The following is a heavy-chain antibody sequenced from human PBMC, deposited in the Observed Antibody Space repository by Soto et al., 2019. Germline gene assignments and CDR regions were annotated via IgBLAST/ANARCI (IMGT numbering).Heavy chain of an antibody. J-gene: IGHJ4*02. CDR3: ARDQTGITTAGGGRIDH. V-gene: IGHV3-30-3*01. CDR2: VSFDGSNK. CDR1: GFTFRTHA. Sequence: QVQLVESGGGVVQPGRSLRLSCAASGFTFRTHAMHWVRQAPGKGLECVAIVSFDGSNKYYADSVKGRFTISRDNSKNALYLQMSGLPPEDTAFYYCARDQTGITTAGGGRIDHWGQGTLVTVSS. D-gene: IGHD6-13*01.